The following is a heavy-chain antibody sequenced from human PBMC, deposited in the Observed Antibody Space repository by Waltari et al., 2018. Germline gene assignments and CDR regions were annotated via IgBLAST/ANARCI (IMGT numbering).Heavy chain of an antibody. J-gene: IGHJ5*02. CDR1: GHTRTELS. Sequence: QVQLIQSGAEVKKHGASVKVSCKVSGHTRTELSIHWVRQAPGKGPEWMGGFDVEDGTTIYAQHFQGRVTMTEDTSTDTAYMELTSLRSEDTAVYYCAREEVVRGVINSNWFDPWGQGTLVTVSS. D-gene: IGHD3-10*01. CDR3: AREEVVRGVINSNWFDP. V-gene: IGHV1-24*01. CDR2: FDVEDGTT.